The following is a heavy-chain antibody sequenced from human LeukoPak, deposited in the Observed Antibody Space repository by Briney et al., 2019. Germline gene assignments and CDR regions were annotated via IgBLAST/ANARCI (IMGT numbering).Heavy chain of an antibody. CDR3: ASSQGFDY. V-gene: IGHV4-34*01. J-gene: IGHJ4*02. Sequence: SETLSLTCAVYGGSFSGYYWSWIRQPPGKGLEWIGEINHSGSTNYNPSLKSRVTISVDTSKNQFSLKLSSVAAADTAVYYCASSQGFDYWGQGTLVTVSS. CDR2: INHSGST. CDR1: GGSFSGYY.